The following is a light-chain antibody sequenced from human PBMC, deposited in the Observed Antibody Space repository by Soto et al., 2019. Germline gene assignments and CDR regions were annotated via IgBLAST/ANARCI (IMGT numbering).Light chain of an antibody. CDR2: TNN. Sequence: QAVVTQPPSASGTPGQSVTISCSGSSSNIGSNTVNWYQQLPGTAPKLVIYTNNQRPSGVSDRFSGSKSGTSASLAISGLQYEDEADYYCAAWDDSPNGLGVFGGGTKVTVL. J-gene: IGLJ3*02. CDR3: AAWDDSPNGLGV. V-gene: IGLV1-44*01. CDR1: SSNIGSNT.